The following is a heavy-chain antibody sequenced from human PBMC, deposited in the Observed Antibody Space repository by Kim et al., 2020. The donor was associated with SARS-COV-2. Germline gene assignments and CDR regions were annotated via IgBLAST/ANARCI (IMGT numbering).Heavy chain of an antibody. D-gene: IGHD3-9*01. V-gene: IGHV4-39*07. J-gene: IGHJ6*02. Sequence: SRVTISVDTSKNQFSLKLSSVTAADTAVYYCARDPILRYFDWSFDYYGMDVWGQGTTVTVSS. CDR3: ARDPILRYFDWSFDYYGMDV.